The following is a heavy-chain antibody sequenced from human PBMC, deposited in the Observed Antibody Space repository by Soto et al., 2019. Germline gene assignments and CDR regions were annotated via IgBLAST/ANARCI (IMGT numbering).Heavy chain of an antibody. J-gene: IGHJ4*02. V-gene: IGHV4-59*01. CDR1: GGSISSYY. CDR2: IYYSGST. Sequence: PSETQSLTCTVSGGSISSYYWSWIRQPPGKGLEWIGYIYYSGSTNYNPSLKSRVTISVDTSKNQFSLKLSSVTAADTAVYYCARLVATMDFDYWGQGTLVTVSS. D-gene: IGHD5-12*01. CDR3: ARLVATMDFDY.